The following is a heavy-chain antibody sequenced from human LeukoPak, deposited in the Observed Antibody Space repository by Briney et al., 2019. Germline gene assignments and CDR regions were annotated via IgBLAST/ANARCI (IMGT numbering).Heavy chain of an antibody. J-gene: IGHJ3*02. Sequence: GGSLRLSCAASGFTFSSYAMTWVRQAPGKGLEWVSSISVGSGSGSTYYADSVKGRFTISRDNSKNTLYLQMNSLRAEDTAVYYCARGQSDAFDIWGPGTMVTVSS. CDR1: GFTFSSYA. V-gene: IGHV3-23*01. D-gene: IGHD6-19*01. CDR3: ARGQSDAFDI. CDR2: ISVGSGSGST.